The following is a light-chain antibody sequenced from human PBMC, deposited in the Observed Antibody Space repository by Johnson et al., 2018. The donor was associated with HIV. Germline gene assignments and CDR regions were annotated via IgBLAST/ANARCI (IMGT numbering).Light chain of an antibody. CDR3: GAWDSSLSAYV. V-gene: IGLV1-51*02. Sequence: QSVLTQPPSVSAAPGQKVTISCSGSNSNIGNNYVSWYQQVPGTAPKLLIYENNKRPSGIPDRFSGSRSGTSATLDLTGLQTGDEADYYCGAWDSSLSAYVFATETKVTVL. J-gene: IGLJ1*01. CDR2: ENN. CDR1: NSNIGNNY.